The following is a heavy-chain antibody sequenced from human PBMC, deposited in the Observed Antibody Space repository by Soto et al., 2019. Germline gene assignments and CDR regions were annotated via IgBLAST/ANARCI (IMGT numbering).Heavy chain of an antibody. V-gene: IGHV3-23*01. CDR1: GFTFNNYP. CDR2: ISGSGGST. J-gene: IGHJ4*02. D-gene: IGHD1-26*01. CDR3: AKRPLKYSGSYFDY. Sequence: EVQLLDSGGALVQPGGSLRLSCAASGFTFNNYPMNWVRQAPGKGLEWVSGISGSGGSTDYADSVKGRFTISRDNSKSPVYSQMNSLRAEDTAVYYCAKRPLKYSGSYFDYWGQGTLVTVSS.